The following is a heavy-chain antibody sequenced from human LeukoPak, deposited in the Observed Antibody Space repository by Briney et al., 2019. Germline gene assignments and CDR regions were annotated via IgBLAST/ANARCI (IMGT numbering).Heavy chain of an antibody. J-gene: IGHJ4*02. D-gene: IGHD3-16*02. V-gene: IGHV4-34*01. CDR1: GGSFSGYY. CDR3: ARGPGYDYVWGSYRYTVPFDY. CDR2: INHSGST. Sequence: PSETLSLTCAVYGGSFSGYYWSWIRQPPGKGLEWIGEINHSGSTNYNPSLKSRVTLSLDTSKHQFSLKLSSVTAADTAVYYCARGPGYDYVWGSYRYTVPFDYWGQGTLVTVSS.